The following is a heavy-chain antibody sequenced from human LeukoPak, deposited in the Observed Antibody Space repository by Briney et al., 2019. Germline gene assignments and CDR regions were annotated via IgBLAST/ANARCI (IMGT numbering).Heavy chain of an antibody. Sequence: GGSLRLSCAASGFTFSSYAMSWVRQAPGKGLEWVSSISSSSSYIYYADSVKGRFTISRDNAKNSLYLQMNSLRAEDTAVYYCLVVVPAAILNLDYWGQGTLVTVSS. V-gene: IGHV3-21*01. D-gene: IGHD2-2*01. CDR1: GFTFSSYA. CDR2: ISSSSSYI. J-gene: IGHJ4*02. CDR3: LVVVPAAILNLDY.